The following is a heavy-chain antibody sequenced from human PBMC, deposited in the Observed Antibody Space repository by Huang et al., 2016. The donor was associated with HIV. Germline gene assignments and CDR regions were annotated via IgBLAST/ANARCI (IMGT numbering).Heavy chain of an antibody. CDR2: IYPRDSET. CDR3: ARQVDGFRSHFDF. D-gene: IGHD5-18*01. V-gene: IGHV5-51*01. CDR1: GYGFSSYW. Sequence: EVLLVQSGAELKAPGESLKISCKASGYGFSSYWIGWVRQKPGKGLEWMGIIYPRDSETKYSPSFDGQVTISADKSTRTSYLQWESLKAPDTAIYFCARQVDGFRSHFDFWGQGTLVSVSS. J-gene: IGHJ4*02.